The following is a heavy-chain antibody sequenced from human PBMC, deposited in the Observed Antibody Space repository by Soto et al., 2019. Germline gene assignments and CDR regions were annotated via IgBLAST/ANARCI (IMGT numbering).Heavy chain of an antibody. CDR1: GGSISNNY. CDR2: ISNSGST. D-gene: IGHD2-15*01. J-gene: IGHJ4*02. CDR3: ARHLAPAAAGRRDFDS. V-gene: IGHV4-59*08. Sequence: PSETLSLTCTVSGGSISNNYWSWIRQPPGKGLEWIGYISNSGSTNYNPSLKSRVTISADTSKNQFSLKLSSVTAADTAVYYCARHLAPAAAGRRDFDSWGQGTLVTVSS.